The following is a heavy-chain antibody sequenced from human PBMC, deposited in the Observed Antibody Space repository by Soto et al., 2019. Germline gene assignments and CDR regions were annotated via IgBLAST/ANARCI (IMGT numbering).Heavy chain of an antibody. CDR2: ISDDGSNK. D-gene: IGHD2-2*01. J-gene: IGHJ6*02. CDR1: GFTFSNYI. CDR3: AKDKYQLIRRCYGLDV. Sequence: GGSLRLSCAASGFTFSNYIMHWVRQAPGKGLEWVAVISDDGSNKYYADSVRGRFTISRDNSKNTLFLQMNSLRPEDTAVYYCAKDKYQLIRRCYGLDVWGQGTTVTVSS. V-gene: IGHV3-30*18.